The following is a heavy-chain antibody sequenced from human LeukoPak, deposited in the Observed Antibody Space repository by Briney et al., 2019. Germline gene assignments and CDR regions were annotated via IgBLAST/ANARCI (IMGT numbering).Heavy chain of an antibody. Sequence: GRSLRLSCAASGFTFSSYAMHWVRQAPGKGLEWVAVISYDGSNKYYADSVKGRFTISRDNSKNTLYLQMNSLRAEDTAVYYCARDSVYCGGACFDYWGQGTLVTVSS. D-gene: IGHD2-21*01. CDR2: ISYDGSNK. CDR1: GFTFSSYA. J-gene: IGHJ4*02. V-gene: IGHV3-30-3*01. CDR3: ARDSVYCGGACFDY.